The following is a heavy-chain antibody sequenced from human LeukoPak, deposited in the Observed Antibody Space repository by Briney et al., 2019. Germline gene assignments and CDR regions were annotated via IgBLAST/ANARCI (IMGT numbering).Heavy chain of an antibody. J-gene: IGHJ4*02. D-gene: IGHD3-22*01. CDR1: GGSISSYY. CDR3: AARGGYYYDSSGYHDY. CDR2: IYYSGST. Sequence: SETLSLTCTVSGGSISSYYWSWIRQPPGKGLEWIGYIYYSGSTNYNPSLKSRVTISVDTSKNQSSLKLSSVTAADTAVYYCAARGGYYYDSSGYHDYWGQGTLVTVSS. V-gene: IGHV4-59*01.